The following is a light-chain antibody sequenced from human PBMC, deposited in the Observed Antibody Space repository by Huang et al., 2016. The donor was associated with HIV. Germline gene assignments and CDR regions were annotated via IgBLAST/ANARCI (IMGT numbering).Light chain of an antibody. CDR2: KVS. CDR3: MQGTHWPYT. V-gene: IGKV2-30*02. CDR1: QSLVHSDGDTY. J-gene: IGKJ2*01. Sequence: DVVMTQSPLSLPVTLGQPASISCRSSQSLVHSDGDTYLNWFQQRPGPCPGRLVYKVSNRESGVPDRISGSGSGTDFTLKISRVEAEDIGVYYCMQGTHWPYTFGQGTKLEIK.